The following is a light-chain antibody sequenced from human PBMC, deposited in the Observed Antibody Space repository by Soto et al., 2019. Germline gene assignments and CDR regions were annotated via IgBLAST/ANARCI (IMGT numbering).Light chain of an antibody. CDR3: QHYNNWPPWT. V-gene: IGKV3-15*01. J-gene: IGKJ1*01. CDR2: GAS. CDR1: QSVSSN. Sequence: EIVMTQSPATLSVSPGERATFSCRASQSVSSNLAWYQQKPGQAPRLLIYGASIRATGSPARFSGSGSGTEFTLTISTLQSEDFAIYYCQHYNNWPPWTFGQGTKVDIK.